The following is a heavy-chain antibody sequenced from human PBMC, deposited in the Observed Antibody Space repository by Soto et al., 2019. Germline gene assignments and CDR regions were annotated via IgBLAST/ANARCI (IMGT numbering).Heavy chain of an antibody. CDR2: IIPIFGTA. Sequence: QVQLVQSGAEVKKPGSSVKVSCTASGGTFSSNAISWVRQAPGQGLEWMGGIIPIFGTANYAQKFQGRVTITADESTSTAYMELSSLRSEDTAVYYCARDQRRFGGVYYYNGMDVWGQGTTVTVSS. V-gene: IGHV1-69*12. D-gene: IGHD3-16*01. CDR1: GGTFSSNA. CDR3: ARDQRRFGGVYYYNGMDV. J-gene: IGHJ6*02.